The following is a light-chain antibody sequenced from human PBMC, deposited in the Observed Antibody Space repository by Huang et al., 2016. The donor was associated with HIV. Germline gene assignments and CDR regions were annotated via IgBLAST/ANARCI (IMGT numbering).Light chain of an antibody. CDR2: DAS. J-gene: IGKJ4*01. CDR3: QQRSNWPT. CDR1: QSVRSY. V-gene: IGKV3-11*01. Sequence: EIVLTQSPATLSLSPGERATLSCRASQSVRSYLAWYQQKPCQAPRLLIYDASNRATGIPARFSGSVSGTDFTLTISSLEPEDFAVYYCQQRSNWPTFGGGTKVEIK.